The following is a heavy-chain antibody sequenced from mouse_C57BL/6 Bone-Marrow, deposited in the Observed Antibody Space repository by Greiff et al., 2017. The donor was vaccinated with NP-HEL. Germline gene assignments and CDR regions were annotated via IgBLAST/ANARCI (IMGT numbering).Heavy chain of an antibody. Sequence: VQLQQSGPELVKPGASVKISCKASGYTFTDYYMNWVKQSHGKSLEWIGDINPNNGGTSYNQKFKGKATLTVDKSSSTAYMELRSLTSEDSAVYYCARDFPYYFDYWGQGTTLTVSS. CDR2: INPNNGGT. V-gene: IGHV1-26*01. CDR3: ARDFPYYFDY. CDR1: GYTFTDYY. J-gene: IGHJ2*01.